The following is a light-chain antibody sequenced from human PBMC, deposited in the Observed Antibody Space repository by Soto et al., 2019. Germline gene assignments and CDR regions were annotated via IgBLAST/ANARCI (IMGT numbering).Light chain of an antibody. J-gene: IGLJ1*01. CDR2: DVT. Sequence: QPALTQPASVSGSPGQSITISCSGTSNDAGAYNFVSWYQQHPGRAPKLILYDVTSRPSNVSIRFSGSKSGNTASLSISGLRPEDEADYFCSSYTRTATRYVFGSGTKVTVL. CDR3: SSYTRTATRYV. CDR1: SNDAGAYNF. V-gene: IGLV2-14*03.